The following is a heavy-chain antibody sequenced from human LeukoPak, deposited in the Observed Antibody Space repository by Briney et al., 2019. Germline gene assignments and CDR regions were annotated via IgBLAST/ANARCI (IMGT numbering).Heavy chain of an antibody. CDR3: AKGRGGYRGFDY. D-gene: IGHD3-16*02. CDR2: ICCDSSDI. Sequence: PGGSLRLSCVASGFAFGDYMMHWVRQAPGKGLEWVSHICCDSSDIHYVDSIKGRFIITRDNTKNSLYLQMNSLRTEDTALYYCAKGRGGYRGFDYWRQGALVAVSS. J-gene: IGHJ4*02. V-gene: IGHV3-43*01. CDR1: GFAFGDYM.